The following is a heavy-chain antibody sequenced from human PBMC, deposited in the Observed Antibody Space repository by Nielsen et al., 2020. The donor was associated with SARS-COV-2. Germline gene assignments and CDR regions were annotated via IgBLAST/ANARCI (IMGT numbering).Heavy chain of an antibody. Sequence: GGSLRLSCTASGFTFANYTMNWVRQAPGKGLEWVSSISGRNNYIYYADSVQGRFTISRDNAKNTLYLQMNSLSAEDTAVYYCASGIYSSGWFDYYYYGMDVWGQGTTVTVSS. V-gene: IGHV3-21*06. D-gene: IGHD6-19*01. CDR1: GFTFANYT. CDR2: ISGRNNYI. CDR3: ASGIYSSGWFDYYYYGMDV. J-gene: IGHJ6*02.